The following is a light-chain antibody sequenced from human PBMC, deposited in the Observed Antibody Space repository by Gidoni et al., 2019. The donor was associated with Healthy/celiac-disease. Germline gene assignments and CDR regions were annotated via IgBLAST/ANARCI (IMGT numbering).Light chain of an antibody. CDR2: AAS. Sequence: DLQMTQSPSSLSASVGDRVTITCRASQVIINYLAWYQQKPGKVPKLRIYAASTLQSGVPSRFSGSGSGTDFTLTISSLQPEDVANYYCQKYNSAPWTFXXXTKVEIK. V-gene: IGKV1-27*01. CDR3: QKYNSAPWT. J-gene: IGKJ1*01. CDR1: QVIINY.